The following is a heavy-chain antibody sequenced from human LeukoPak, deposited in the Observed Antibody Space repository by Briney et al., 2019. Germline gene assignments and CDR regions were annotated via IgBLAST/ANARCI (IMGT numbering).Heavy chain of an antibody. J-gene: IGHJ5*02. CDR2: IYHSGNA. CDR1: GGSISSGTYY. D-gene: IGHD3-3*01. Sequence: PSETLSLTCTVSGGSISSGTYYWGWIRQPPGKGLEWIGSIYHSGNAYYNQSLMSRVTISVDTSKNQFSLKVSSATAADTAVYYCARGVRRITIFGVVIEGYTTNWFDPWGQGTLVTVSS. CDR3: ARGVRRITIFGVVIEGYTTNWFDP. V-gene: IGHV4-39*07.